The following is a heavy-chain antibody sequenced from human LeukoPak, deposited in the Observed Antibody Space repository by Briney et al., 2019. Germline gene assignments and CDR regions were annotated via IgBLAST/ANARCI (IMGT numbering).Heavy chain of an antibody. CDR3: AREVSSSSGGYYYYCYMDV. CDR2: ISSSSSTI. D-gene: IGHD6-6*01. CDR1: GLTFSSYS. V-gene: IGHV3-48*02. Sequence: QPGGSLRLSCAASGLTFSSYSMNWVSQAPGKGLEWVSYISSSSSTIYYADSVKGRFDMSREKAKKSLYLQMNSLRDEDTAVYYCAREVSSSSGGYYYYCYMDVWGKGTTVTVSS. J-gene: IGHJ6*03.